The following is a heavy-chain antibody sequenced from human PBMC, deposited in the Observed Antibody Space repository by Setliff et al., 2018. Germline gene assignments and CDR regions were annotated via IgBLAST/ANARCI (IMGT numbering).Heavy chain of an antibody. Sequence: SVKVSCKASGGTFSSYDISWVRQAPGQGLEWMGRIIPIFGTANYAQKFQGRVTITADKSTSTAYMDLSRLRSEDTAVYYCAISTIFGVVSPTPDAFDIWGQGTMVTVSS. CDR3: AISTIFGVVSPTPDAFDI. CDR1: GGTFSSYD. J-gene: IGHJ3*02. CDR2: IIPIFGTA. D-gene: IGHD3-3*01. V-gene: IGHV1-69*06.